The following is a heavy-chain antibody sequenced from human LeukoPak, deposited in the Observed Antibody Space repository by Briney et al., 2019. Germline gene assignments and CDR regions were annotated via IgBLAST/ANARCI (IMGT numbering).Heavy chain of an antibody. CDR2: LKSRVDGGAA. Sequence: GGSLRLSCEASGFSFTNAWMNWVRLAPGKGLEWVGRLKSRVDGGAADYAAPVKGRFTISRDDSKDTLYLQMNSLKTEDTGIYYCAYLRPNYYYYYYMDVWRKGTTVTV. CDR1: GFSFTNAW. CDR3: AYLRPNYYYYYYMDV. V-gene: IGHV3-15*01. J-gene: IGHJ6*03. D-gene: IGHD2-21*01.